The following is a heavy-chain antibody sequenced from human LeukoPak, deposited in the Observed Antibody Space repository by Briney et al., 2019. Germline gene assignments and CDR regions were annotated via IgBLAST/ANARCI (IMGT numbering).Heavy chain of an antibody. V-gene: IGHV4-39*07. CDR1: GGSITARNYN. J-gene: IGHJ6*03. D-gene: IGHD3-10*01. CDR2: IDDAGTT. Sequence: SETLSPTCNVSGGSITARNYNWGWIRQPPGQGREWFRNIDDAGTTHYFPSLRSRVTISRDTPNNQFSLKLSSVTAAETAVYYCARGSSYMDVWGKGTAVSVSS. CDR3: ARGSSYMDV.